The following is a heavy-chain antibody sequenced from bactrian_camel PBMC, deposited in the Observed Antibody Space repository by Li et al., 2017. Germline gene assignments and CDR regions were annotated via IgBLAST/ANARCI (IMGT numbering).Heavy chain of an antibody. D-gene: IGHD6*01. Sequence: DVQLVESGGGSVQAGGSLRLSCAASGYVYSRYCMGWFRQVPGKEREGVGEIDSDGTTRYAESVQGRFTISRDSAKNTVYLQMNNLQPEDTATYYCAEGRGSRGEHCYSLNYWGQGTQVTVS. CDR3: AEGRGSRGEHCYSLNY. V-gene: IGHV3S67*01. CDR1: GYVYSRYC. CDR2: IDSDGTT. J-gene: IGHJ4*01.